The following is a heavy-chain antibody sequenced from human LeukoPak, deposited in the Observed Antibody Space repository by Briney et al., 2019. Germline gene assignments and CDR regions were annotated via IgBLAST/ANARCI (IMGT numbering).Heavy chain of an antibody. Sequence: ASVKVSCKASGGTFSSYAISWVRQAPGQGLEWMGRIIPILGIANYAQKFQGRVTITADKSTSTAYMELSSLRSEDTAVYYCARGCPYCGGDCFTYWGQGTLVTVSS. CDR2: IIPILGIA. D-gene: IGHD2-21*02. V-gene: IGHV1-69*04. J-gene: IGHJ4*02. CDR3: ARGCPYCGGDCFTY. CDR1: GGTFSSYA.